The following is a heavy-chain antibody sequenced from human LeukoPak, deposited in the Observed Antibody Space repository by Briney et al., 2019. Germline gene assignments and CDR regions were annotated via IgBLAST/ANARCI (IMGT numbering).Heavy chain of an antibody. Sequence: GRSLRLSCAASGFTFSAYAMHWFRQAPGKGLEWLAVISPTENKNNYADSAKGRFTISRDNSKNTLYLQMNSLRAEDTAVYYCARADYYGSGYYGMDVWGQGTTVTVSS. CDR2: ISPTENKN. J-gene: IGHJ6*01. CDR3: ARADYYGSGYYGMDV. CDR1: GFTFSAYA. D-gene: IGHD3-10*01. V-gene: IGHV3-30-3*01.